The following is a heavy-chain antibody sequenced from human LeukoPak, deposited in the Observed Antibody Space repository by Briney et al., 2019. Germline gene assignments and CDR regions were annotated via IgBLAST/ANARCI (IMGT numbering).Heavy chain of an antibody. D-gene: IGHD6-19*01. CDR1: GGSINSSSYY. J-gene: IGHJ1*01. V-gene: IGHV3-30*18. Sequence: QSSETLSLTCTVSGGSINSSSYYWGWIRQPPGKGLEWVAVISFDGSEKYYADSVKGRFTISRDNSKNTLYLQMNSLRAEDTAVYYCAKDRVSSGWYEYYQYRGQGTLVTVSS. CDR2: ISFDGSEK. CDR3: AKDRVSSGWYEYYQY.